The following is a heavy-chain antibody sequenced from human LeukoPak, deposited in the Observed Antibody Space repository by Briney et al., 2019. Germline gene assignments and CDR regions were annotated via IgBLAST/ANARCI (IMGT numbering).Heavy chain of an antibody. J-gene: IGHJ6*03. CDR2: MNPNSGNT. CDR1: GYTFTSYG. Sequence: ASVKVSCKASGYTFTSYGINWVRQATGQGLEWMGWMNPNSGNTGYAQKFQGRVTITRNTSISTAYMELSSLRSEDTAVYYCARQLLSWRGDYYYQYYMDVWGKGTTVTVSS. CDR3: ARQLLSWRGDYYYQYYMDV. D-gene: IGHD2-2*01. V-gene: IGHV1-8*03.